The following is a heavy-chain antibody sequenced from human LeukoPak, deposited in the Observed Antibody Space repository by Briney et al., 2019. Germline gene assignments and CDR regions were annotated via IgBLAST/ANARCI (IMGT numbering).Heavy chain of an antibody. Sequence: ASVKVSCKASGYTFTGYYMHWVRQAPGQGLEWMGWINPNSGGTNYAQKFQGRVTMTRDTSISTAYMELSRLRSDDTAVYYCARGYLFSSIAALWGEVDDAFDIWGQGTMVTVS. J-gene: IGHJ3*02. CDR1: GYTFTGYY. CDR2: INPNSGGT. V-gene: IGHV1-2*02. CDR3: ARGYLFSSIAALWGEVDDAFDI. D-gene: IGHD6-6*01.